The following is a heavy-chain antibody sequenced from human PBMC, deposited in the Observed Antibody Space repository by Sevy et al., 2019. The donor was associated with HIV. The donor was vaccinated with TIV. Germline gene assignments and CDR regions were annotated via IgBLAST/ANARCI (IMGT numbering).Heavy chain of an antibody. Sequence: GGSLRLSCAASGFTISSYWVTWVRQAPGQGLEWVAVTSYDGSHKYYADSVKGRFTVSRDNSRNILSLEMSSLTRDDTAVYYCARGENDDEFFQYWGQGTLVTVSS. J-gene: IGHJ1*01. V-gene: IGHV3-30*03. CDR3: ARGENDDEFFQY. D-gene: IGHD1-26*01. CDR1: GFTISSYW. CDR2: TSYDGSHK.